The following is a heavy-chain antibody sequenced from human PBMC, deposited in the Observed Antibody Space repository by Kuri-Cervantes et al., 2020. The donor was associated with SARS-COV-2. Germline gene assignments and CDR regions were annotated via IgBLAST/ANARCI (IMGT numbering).Heavy chain of an antibody. CDR1: GFTFSIYA. CDR3: VKVGYNWNRYYYYGMDV. CDR2: ISSNGGST. D-gene: IGHD1-20*01. Sequence: GGSLRLSCSASGFTFSIYAMHWVRQAPGRGLEYVSAISSNGGSTYYADSVKGRFTISRDNSKNTLYLQMSSLRAEDTAVYYCVKVGYNWNRYYYYGMDVWGQGTTVTVSS. V-gene: IGHV3-64D*09. J-gene: IGHJ6*02.